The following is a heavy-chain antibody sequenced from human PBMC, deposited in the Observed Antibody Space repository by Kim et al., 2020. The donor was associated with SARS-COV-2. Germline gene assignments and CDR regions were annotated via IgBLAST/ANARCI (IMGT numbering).Heavy chain of an antibody. CDR1: GFTFSSYW. CDR2: IKQDGSEK. CDR3: ARDPAIVATECWFDY. D-gene: IGHD5-12*01. Sequence: GGSLRLSCAASGFTFSSYWMSWVRQAPGKGLERVANIKQDGSEKYYVDSVKGRFTISRDNAKNSLYLQMNSLRAEDTAVYYCARDPAIVATECWFDYWGQGTLVTVSS. V-gene: IGHV3-7*01. J-gene: IGHJ4*02.